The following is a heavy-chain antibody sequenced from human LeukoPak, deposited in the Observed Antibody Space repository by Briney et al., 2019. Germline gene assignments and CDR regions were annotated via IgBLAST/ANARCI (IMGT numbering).Heavy chain of an antibody. CDR1: GYTFSNYI. Sequence: GESLKISCKGSGYTFSNYIIVWVRQMAGKGLEWMGNIYPGDSDTRYSPSFQGQVTISADKSISTAYLQWSSLKASDTAMYYCARFYYDSSGLIRYSDYWGQGTLVTVSS. CDR2: IYPGDSDT. V-gene: IGHV5-51*01. D-gene: IGHD3-22*01. J-gene: IGHJ4*02. CDR3: ARFYYDSSGLIRYSDY.